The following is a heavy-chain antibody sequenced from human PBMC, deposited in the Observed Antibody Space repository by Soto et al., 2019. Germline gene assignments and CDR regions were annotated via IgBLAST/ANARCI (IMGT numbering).Heavy chain of an antibody. J-gene: IGHJ6*02. Sequence: EVQVAESGGGLVQPGGSLRLSCAASGFTFSDYWLHWVRQAPGKGLEWVSRINGDGSRTFYADSVKGRLTISRDNARDMVFLQMNSLRAEDTAVYFCARGIRNYYGMDVRGQGTTVTVSS. CDR1: GFTFSDYW. CDR3: ARGIRNYYGMDV. V-gene: IGHV3-74*01. D-gene: IGHD3-22*01. CDR2: INGDGSRT.